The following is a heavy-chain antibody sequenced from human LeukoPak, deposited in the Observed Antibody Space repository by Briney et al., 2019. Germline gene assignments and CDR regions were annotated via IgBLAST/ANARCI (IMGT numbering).Heavy chain of an antibody. CDR2: IYYSGST. Sequence: SETLSLTCTVSGGSISSYYWSWIRQPPGKGLEWIGYIYYSGSTNYNPSLKSRVTISVDTSKNQFSLKLSSVTAADTAVYYCARGLRAVAGASGFDYWGQGILVTVSS. CDR1: GGSISSYY. V-gene: IGHV4-59*01. J-gene: IGHJ4*02. CDR3: ARGLRAVAGASGFDY. D-gene: IGHD6-19*01.